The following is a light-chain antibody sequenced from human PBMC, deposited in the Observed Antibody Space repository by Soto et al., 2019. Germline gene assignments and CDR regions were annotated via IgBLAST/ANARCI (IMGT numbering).Light chain of an antibody. CDR2: WAS. CDR3: QQYYITPLT. Sequence: DIVMTQSPDSLAVSLGERATINCKSSQSLLYSSTNKNYLIWYQQKPGQPPKLLIYWASTRESGVPDRFSGSGSGTDFTLTISSLQAEDVAVYYCQQYYITPLTFGQGTKLEI. V-gene: IGKV4-1*01. J-gene: IGKJ2*01. CDR1: QSLLYSSTNKNY.